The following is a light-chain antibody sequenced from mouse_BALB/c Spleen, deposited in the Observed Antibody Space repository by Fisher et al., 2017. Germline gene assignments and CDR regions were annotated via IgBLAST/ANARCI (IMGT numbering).Light chain of an antibody. CDR2: DTS. Sequence: IVMTQTPAIMSASLGEKVTMSCRASSSVSYMHWYQQKSGTSPKRWIYDTSKLASGVPARFSGSGSGTSYSLTISSVKAEDAATYYCQQWSSNPYTFGGGTKLEIK. V-gene: IGKV4-59*01. CDR1: SSVSY. J-gene: IGKJ2*01. CDR3: QQWSSNPYT.